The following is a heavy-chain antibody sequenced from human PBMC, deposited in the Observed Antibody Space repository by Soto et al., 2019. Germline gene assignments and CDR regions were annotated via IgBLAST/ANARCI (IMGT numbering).Heavy chain of an antibody. V-gene: IGHV3-7*01. CDR2: IKQDGSSR. CDR3: ARDLDY. J-gene: IGHJ4*02. Sequence: AGPLRLSRAASGFTISSYLMSWVRQTPGKGPEWVANIKQDGSSRYYVDSVKGRFTISRDNAKNSLFLQMNSLRAEDTALYYCARDLDYWGQGTVVTVSS. CDR1: GFTISSYL.